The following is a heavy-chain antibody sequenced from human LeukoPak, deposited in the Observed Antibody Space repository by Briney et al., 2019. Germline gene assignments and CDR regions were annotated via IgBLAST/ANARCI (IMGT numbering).Heavy chain of an antibody. Sequence: SETLSLTCTVSGGSISSYYWSWIRQPPGKGLEWIGYIYYSGSTNYNPSLKSRVTISVDTSKNRFSLKLSSVTAADTAVYYCARGGDYDILTGYRGPLDYWGREPWSPSPQ. CDR2: IYYSGST. V-gene: IGHV4-59*01. J-gene: IGHJ4*02. D-gene: IGHD3-9*01. CDR3: ARGGDYDILTGYRGPLDY. CDR1: GGSISSYY.